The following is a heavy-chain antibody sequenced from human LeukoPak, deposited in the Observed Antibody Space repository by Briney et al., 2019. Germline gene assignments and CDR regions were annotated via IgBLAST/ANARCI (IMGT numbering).Heavy chain of an antibody. Sequence: ASVKVSCTASGYTFTSYGISWVRQAPGQGLEWMGWISAYNGNTNYAQKLQGRVTMTTDTSTSTAYMELRSLRSDDTAVYYCARESHLFYYFDYWGQGTLVTVSS. CDR2: ISAYNGNT. CDR3: ARESHLFYYFDY. CDR1: GYTFTSYG. J-gene: IGHJ4*02. V-gene: IGHV1-18*01.